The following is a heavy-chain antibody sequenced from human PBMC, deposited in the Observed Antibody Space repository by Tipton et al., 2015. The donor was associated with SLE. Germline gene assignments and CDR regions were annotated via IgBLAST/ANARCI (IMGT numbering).Heavy chain of an antibody. CDR3: ARDRDLSSHYYYYGMDV. Sequence: QLVQSGAEVKKPGASVKVSCKASGYTFTSYYMHWVRQAPGQGLEWMGIINPSGGSTSYAQKFQGRVTMTRDTSTSTVYMELSSLRSEDTAVYYCARDRDLSSHYYYYGMDVWGQGTTVTVSS. CDR1: GYTFTSYY. CDR2: INPSGGST. J-gene: IGHJ6*02. V-gene: IGHV1-46*01. D-gene: IGHD6-6*01.